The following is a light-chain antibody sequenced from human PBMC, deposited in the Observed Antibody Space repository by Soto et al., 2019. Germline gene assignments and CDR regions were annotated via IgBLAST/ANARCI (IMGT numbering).Light chain of an antibody. CDR2: GAC. CDR3: QQYGSSPII. CDR1: QSVSSSQ. Sequence: EIVLTRSPATLSLSPGERSTLSCSASQSVSSSQLAWYHHKPGQAPRLLMYGACSRATGIPDRLSGSGSGTDFTLTISRLEPEDFAVYYCQQYGSSPIIFGQGTRLEI. J-gene: IGKJ5*01. V-gene: IGKV3-20*01.